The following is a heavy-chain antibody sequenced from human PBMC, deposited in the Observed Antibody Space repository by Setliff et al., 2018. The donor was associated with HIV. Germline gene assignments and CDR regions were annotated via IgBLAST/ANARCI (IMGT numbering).Heavy chain of an antibody. J-gene: IGHJ4*02. CDR3: AIRDRSFDFWSGYYQRDF. V-gene: IGHV4-39*02. CDR2: IYYSGTT. D-gene: IGHD3-3*01. CDR1: GVSFTSSTYY. Sequence: SETLSLTCNVSGVSFTSSTYYWGWVRQPPGEGLEWIGSIYYSGTTYYKSSLKSRVTISVDTSESHFSLRLSSVSAADTGGYYCAIRDRSFDFWSGYYQRDFWSQGTLVTVS.